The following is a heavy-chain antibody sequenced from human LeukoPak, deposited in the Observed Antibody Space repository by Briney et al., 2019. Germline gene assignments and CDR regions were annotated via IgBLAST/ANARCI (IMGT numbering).Heavy chain of an antibody. Sequence: ASVKVSCKPSGYPFTTWEINWVRQAAGQGLEWMGWVHPNSGNTAYAQKFQGRVTMTRDTSISTAYMELSGLRSDDTAVYFCARGPRNDPWGQETLVTVSS. D-gene: IGHD1-14*01. CDR3: ARGPRNDP. CDR2: VHPNSGNT. J-gene: IGHJ5*02. CDR1: GYPFTTWE. V-gene: IGHV1-8*01.